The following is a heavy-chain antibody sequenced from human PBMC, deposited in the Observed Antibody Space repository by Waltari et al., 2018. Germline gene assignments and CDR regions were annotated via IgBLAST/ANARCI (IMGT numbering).Heavy chain of an antibody. V-gene: IGHV3-23*01. CDR2: ISGSGGGT. Sequence: DVQLLESGGGLVQPGGSLRLSCAASGFTFSSYAMSWVRQAPGKGLEWVSTISGSGGGTYYADSVKCRFTISRDTSKNTLYLQMSSLRAEDTAVYYCAKDYDFWSGYYTLFDYWGQGTVVTVSS. CDR3: AKDYDFWSGYYTLFDY. CDR1: GFTFSSYA. D-gene: IGHD3-3*01. J-gene: IGHJ4*02.